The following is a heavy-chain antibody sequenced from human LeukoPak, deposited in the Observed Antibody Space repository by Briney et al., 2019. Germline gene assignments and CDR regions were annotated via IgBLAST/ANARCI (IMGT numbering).Heavy chain of an antibody. V-gene: IGHV3-74*01. D-gene: IGHD5-18*01. CDR3: ARVYYSYVQSIDY. CDR2: INSDGSST. J-gene: IGHJ4*02. Sequence: PGGSLRLSCAASGFTFSSYWMHLVRQAPGKGLVWVSRINSDGSSTSYADSVKGRFTISGDNAKNTLYLQMNSLRAEDTAVYYCARVYYSYVQSIDYWGQGTLVTVSS. CDR1: GFTFSSYW.